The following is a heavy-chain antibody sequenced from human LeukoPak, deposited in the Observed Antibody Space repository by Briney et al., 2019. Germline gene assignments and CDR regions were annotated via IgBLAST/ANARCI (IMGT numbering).Heavy chain of an antibody. CDR3: VRDSVGLYYFNY. D-gene: IGHD1-26*01. J-gene: IGHJ4*02. CDR2: IYSGGST. Sequence: PGGSLRLSCAASGFTVSSNYMSWVRQAPGKGLEWVSAIYSGGSTYYADSVTGRFTISRDNSKNTLYLQMNSLRAEDTAVYYCVRDSVGLYYFNYWGQGTLVTVSS. V-gene: IGHV3-53*01. CDR1: GFTVSSNY.